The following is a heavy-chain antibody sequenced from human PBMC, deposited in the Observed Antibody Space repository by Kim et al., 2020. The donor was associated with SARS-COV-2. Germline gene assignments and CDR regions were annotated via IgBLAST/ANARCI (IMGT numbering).Heavy chain of an antibody. CDR1: GFTFSSYS. D-gene: IGHD4-17*01. J-gene: IGHJ4*02. V-gene: IGHV3-48*02. CDR3: ARDRFGVYLLDS. CDR2: ISSTGRTV. Sequence: GGSLRLSCVASGFTFSSYSMNWVRQAPGKGLEWVSFISSTGRTVYYADSVKGRFTISRDNANNSLFLQMSSLRDDDTAIYFCARDRFGVYLLDSWSQGTLVTVSS.